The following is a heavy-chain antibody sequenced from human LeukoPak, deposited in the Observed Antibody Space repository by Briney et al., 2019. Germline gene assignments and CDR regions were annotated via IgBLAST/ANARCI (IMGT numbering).Heavy chain of an antibody. Sequence: ASVKVSCKASGYTFTDYYMHWVRQAPGQGLEWMGWIKPDSGDTHYVQKFQGRVTMTRDTSITTAYMELRLSSDDTAVYYCAKFDQGWSTFDYWGQGTVVTVSS. CDR3: AKFDQGWSTFDY. J-gene: IGHJ4*02. CDR2: IKPDSGDT. CDR1: GYTFTDYY. V-gene: IGHV1-2*02. D-gene: IGHD2/OR15-2a*01.